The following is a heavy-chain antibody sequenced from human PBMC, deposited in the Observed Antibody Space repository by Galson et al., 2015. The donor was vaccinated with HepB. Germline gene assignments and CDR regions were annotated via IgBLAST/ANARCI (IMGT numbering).Heavy chain of an antibody. V-gene: IGHV3-30*18. CDR2: IWYDGSKK. J-gene: IGHJ3*01. CDR3: AKEVVGGAPSSFDV. CDR1: GFTFSSYG. Sequence: SLRLSCAASGFTFSSYGMHWVRQAPGKGLEWVAVIWYDGSKKYYGDSVKGRFTISRDNSKNTLYVQMNSLRAEDTAVYFCAKEVVGGAPSSFDVWGQGTMVTVSS. D-gene: IGHD1-26*01.